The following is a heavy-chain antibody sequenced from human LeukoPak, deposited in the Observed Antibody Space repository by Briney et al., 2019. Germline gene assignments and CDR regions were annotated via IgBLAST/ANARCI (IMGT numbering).Heavy chain of an antibody. CDR1: GFIFSNYA. CDR2: ISYDGNNE. J-gene: IGHJ4*02. Sequence: SGGSLRLSCAASGFIFSNYAVHWVRQAPGKGLEWVAVISYDGNNEYYADSVKGRFTISRDNPKNTLYLHMNSLRAEDTAVYYCARQNSETYYVIGFWGQGTRVTVSS. D-gene: IGHD1-26*01. CDR3: ARQNSETYYVIGF. V-gene: IGHV3-30-3*01.